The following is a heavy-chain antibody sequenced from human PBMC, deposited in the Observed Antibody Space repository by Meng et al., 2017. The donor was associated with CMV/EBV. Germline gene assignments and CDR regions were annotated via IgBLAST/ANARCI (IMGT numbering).Heavy chain of an antibody. J-gene: IGHJ4*02. V-gene: IGHV4-34*01. CDR3: ARGAPGY. Sequence: ETVSLPWDVYGGSFSGYSWTGNRQSQAKELEWIGNIKDTGTTNYNPSLKSRVSILVDTSKNQFSLKLKSVTGADTAIYYCARGAPGYWGQGTLVTVSS. CDR2: IKDTGTT. CDR1: GGSFSGYS.